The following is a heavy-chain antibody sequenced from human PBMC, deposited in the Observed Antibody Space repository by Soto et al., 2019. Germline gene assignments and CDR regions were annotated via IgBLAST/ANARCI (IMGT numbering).Heavy chain of an antibody. CDR3: ARSIAVHSSHIDH. J-gene: IGHJ4*02. CDR1: GGSMSGYY. V-gene: IGHV4-59*01. D-gene: IGHD6-6*01. CDR2: VYYTGST. Sequence: SETLSLTCRVSGGSMSGYYWSWIRQAPGKGLEWIGYVYYTGSTNYNPSLQSRVTISVDTSNKQFSLSLRLVTAADTAVYFCARSIAVHSSHIDHWGQGIRVTVSS.